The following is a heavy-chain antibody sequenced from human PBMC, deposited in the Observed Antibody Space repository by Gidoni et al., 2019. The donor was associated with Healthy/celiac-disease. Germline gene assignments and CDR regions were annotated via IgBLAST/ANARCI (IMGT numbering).Heavy chain of an antibody. CDR1: GCSISSYY. D-gene: IGHD3-3*02. CDR2: IYYSGST. V-gene: IGHV4-59*08. CDR3: ARRLLAPSGGYFDY. Sequence: QVQLQESGPGLVKPSETLSLTCTVSGCSISSYYWSWIRQPPGKGLEWIGYIYYSGSTNYNPSLKSRVTISVDTSKNQFSLKLSSVTAADTAVYYCARRLLAPSGGYFDYWGQGTLVTVSS. J-gene: IGHJ4*02.